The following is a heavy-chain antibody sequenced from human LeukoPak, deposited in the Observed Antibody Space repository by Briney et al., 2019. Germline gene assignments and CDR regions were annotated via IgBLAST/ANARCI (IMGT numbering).Heavy chain of an antibody. CDR3: ARTTYYYDSSGYFSYYFDY. V-gene: IGHV4-4*02. Sequence: SGTLSLTWAVSGGSISSSNWWSWVRQPPGKGLEWIGEIYHSGSTNYNPSLKSRVTISVDKSKNQFSLKLSSVTAADTAVYYCARTTYYYDSSGYFSYYFDYWGQGTLVTVSS. CDR2: IYHSGST. J-gene: IGHJ4*02. CDR1: GGSISSSNW. D-gene: IGHD3-22*01.